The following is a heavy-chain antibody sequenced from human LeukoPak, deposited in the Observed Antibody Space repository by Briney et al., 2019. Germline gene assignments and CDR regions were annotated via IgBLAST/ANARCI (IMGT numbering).Heavy chain of an antibody. J-gene: IGHJ4*02. CDR3: ARLKGYSYGVGVFDY. CDR2: INHSGST. D-gene: IGHD5-18*01. CDR1: GGSFSGYY. V-gene: IGHV4-34*01. Sequence: SETLSLTCAVYGGSFSGYYWSWIRQPPGKGLEWIGEINHSGSTNYNPPLKSRVTISVDTSKNQFSLKLSSVTAADTAVYYCARLKGYSYGVGVFDYWGQGTLVTVSS.